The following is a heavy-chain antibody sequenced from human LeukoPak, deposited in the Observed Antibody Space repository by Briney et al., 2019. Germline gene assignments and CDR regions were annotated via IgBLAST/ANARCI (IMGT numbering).Heavy chain of an antibody. J-gene: IGHJ4*02. CDR3: AKAVVVRGYFDS. CDR1: GYTFTDYY. D-gene: IGHD3-10*01. CDR2: INIYSGGA. V-gene: IGHV1-2*04. Sequence: ASVKVSCKASGYTFTDYYMHWVRQAPGQGLEWMGCINIYSGGAHYAQKFQDWLSMTRDTSINTAYMELSSLRSDDTAVYYCAKAVVVRGYFDSWGQGTLVAVSS.